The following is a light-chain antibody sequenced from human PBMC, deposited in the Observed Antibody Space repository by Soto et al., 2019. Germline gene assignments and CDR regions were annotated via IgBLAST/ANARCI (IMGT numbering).Light chain of an antibody. J-gene: IGKJ5*01. CDR2: DVS. Sequence: IVLNQFPATLSLAPGEGATVSFRASQSVSSYLAWYQQKPGQAPRLLIYDVSTRATGIPARFSGSGSGTAFTLTITSLEPEDFAVYSCQQRSDWPITFGQGTRLEIK. V-gene: IGKV3-11*01. CDR1: QSVSSY. CDR3: QQRSDWPIT.